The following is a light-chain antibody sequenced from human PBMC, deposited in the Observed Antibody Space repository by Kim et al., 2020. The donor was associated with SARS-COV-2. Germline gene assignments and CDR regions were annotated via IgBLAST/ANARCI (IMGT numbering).Light chain of an antibody. V-gene: IGKV1-5*03. J-gene: IGKJ2*01. Sequence: SASVGDRVTITCRASESISTWFAWYQQKPGKAPKLLIYKASSLQSGVPSRFSGSGSGTEFTLTINSLQPDDFATYYCQQYNGYHPTFGQGTKLEI. CDR3: QQYNGYHPT. CDR2: KAS. CDR1: ESISTW.